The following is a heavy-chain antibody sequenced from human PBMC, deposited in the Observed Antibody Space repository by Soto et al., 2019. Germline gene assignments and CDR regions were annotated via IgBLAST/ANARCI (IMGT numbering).Heavy chain of an antibody. V-gene: IGHV3-7*01. J-gene: IGHJ4*02. CDR2: IKEDGSEK. D-gene: IGHD1-1*01. Sequence: GGSLRLSCAASGFIFSSHWISWVRQAPGKGPEWVANIKEDGSEKYYVDSVKGRFTISRDNAKNSLYLQMNSLRAEDTAVYYCVRTTLWGQGTLVTVSS. CDR1: GFIFSSHW. CDR3: VRTTL.